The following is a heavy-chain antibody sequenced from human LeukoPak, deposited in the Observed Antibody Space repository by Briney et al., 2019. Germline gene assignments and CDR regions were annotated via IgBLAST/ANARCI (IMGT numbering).Heavy chain of an antibody. D-gene: IGHD5-18*01. CDR2: ISSNGGNT. V-gene: IGHV3-64*02. CDR1: GFTFSSYA. Sequence: PGGSLRLSCAASGFTFSSYAIHWVRQAPGKGLEYVSGISSNGGNTYYADSVKGRFTISRDNSKNTLYLQMNSLRAEDTAVYYCARECGYSYGYCYWGQGTLVTVSS. J-gene: IGHJ4*02. CDR3: ARECGYSYGYCY.